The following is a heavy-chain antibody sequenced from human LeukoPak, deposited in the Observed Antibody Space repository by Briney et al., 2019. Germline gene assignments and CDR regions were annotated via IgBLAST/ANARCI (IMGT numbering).Heavy chain of an antibody. D-gene: IGHD2-15*01. V-gene: IGHV1-69*13. J-gene: IGHJ4*02. Sequence: ASVKVSCKASGYTFTSYGISWVRQAPGQGLEWMGGIIPIFGTANYAQKFQGRVTITADESTSTAYMELSSLRSEDTAVYYCARSESVGGQNLYYFDYWGQGTLVTVSS. CDR2: IIPIFGTA. CDR1: GYTFTSYG. CDR3: ARSESVGGQNLYYFDY.